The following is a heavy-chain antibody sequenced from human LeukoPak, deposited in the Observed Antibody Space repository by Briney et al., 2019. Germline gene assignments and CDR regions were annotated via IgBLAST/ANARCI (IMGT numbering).Heavy chain of an antibody. CDR2: INPSGGST. CDR3: AREIVVVPSAMGFDP. Sequence: EASVKVSCKASGYTFTTYYIHWGRQAPGQGLEWMGVINPSGGSTSFAQKFQARLTMTRDTSTSTVYMELSGLNSEDTAVYYCAREIVVVPSAMGFDPWGQGTLVTVSS. D-gene: IGHD2-2*01. J-gene: IGHJ5*02. V-gene: IGHV1-46*01. CDR1: GYTFTTYY.